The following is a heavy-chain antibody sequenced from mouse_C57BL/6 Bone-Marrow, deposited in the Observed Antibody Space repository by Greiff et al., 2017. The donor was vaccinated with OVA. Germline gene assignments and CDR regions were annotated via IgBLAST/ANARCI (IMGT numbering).Heavy chain of an antibody. CDR3: TTLLCYFDY. CDR1: GFNIKDDY. J-gene: IGHJ2*01. CDR2: IDPENGDT. Sequence: EVKLVESGAELVRPGASVKLSCTASGFNIKDDYMHWVKQRPEQGLEWIGWIDPENGDTEYASKFQGKATITADTSSNTAYLQLSSLTSEDTAVYYCTTLLCYFDYWGQGTTLTVSS. D-gene: IGHD2-1*01. V-gene: IGHV14-4*01.